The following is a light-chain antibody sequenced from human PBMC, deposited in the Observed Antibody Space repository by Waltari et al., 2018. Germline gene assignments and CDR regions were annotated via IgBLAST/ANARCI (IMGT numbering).Light chain of an antibody. CDR3: QQYGGSPPYT. CDR1: QSVNRNY. Sequence: ENVLTQSPGTLSLSPGDRATTSYRASQSVNRNYLAWYQQKPGQAPRLLIHGASSRAPGIPDRFSGSGSGTDFTLTISSLEPEDFAVYFCQQYGGSPPYTFGQGTKLEIK. J-gene: IGKJ2*01. V-gene: IGKV3-20*01. CDR2: GAS.